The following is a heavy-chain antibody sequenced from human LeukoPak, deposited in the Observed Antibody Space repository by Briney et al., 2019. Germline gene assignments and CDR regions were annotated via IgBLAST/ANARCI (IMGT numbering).Heavy chain of an antibody. CDR2: IYWDDDK. J-gene: IGHJ4*02. CDR3: AHFLLWDFDY. V-gene: IGHV2-5*02. CDR1: GFSLSTSGVG. D-gene: IGHD3-10*01. Sequence: SGPTLVKPTQTLTLTCTFSGFSLSTSGVGVGWIRQPPGKALEWLALIYWDDDKRYSPSLKNRLTITKDTSKNQVVLTMTSMDPVDTATYYCAHFLLWDFDYWGQGTLVTVSS.